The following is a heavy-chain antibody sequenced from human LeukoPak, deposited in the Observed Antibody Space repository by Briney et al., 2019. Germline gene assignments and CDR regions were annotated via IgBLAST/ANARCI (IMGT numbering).Heavy chain of an antibody. J-gene: IGHJ4*02. V-gene: IGHV4-39*01. CDR1: GGSISISNYY. D-gene: IGHD3-22*01. CDR3: ARINSSASSHQEIDY. CDR2: IYYSGST. Sequence: PSDTLSLTCTVSGGSISISNYYWVWIRQPPGKGLEWIGSIYYSGSTYYNPALKSRLTISIDTSKNQFSLKLRYVTAADTTVYYCARINSSASSHQEIDYWGQGTLVTVSS.